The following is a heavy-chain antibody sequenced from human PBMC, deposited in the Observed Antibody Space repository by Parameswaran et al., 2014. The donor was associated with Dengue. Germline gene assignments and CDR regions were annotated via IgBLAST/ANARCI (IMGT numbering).Heavy chain of an antibody. CDR2: IYYSGST. J-gene: IGHJ4*02. V-gene: IGHV4-39*01. D-gene: IGHD6-19*01. Sequence: WIRQPPGKGLEWIGSIYYSGSTYYNPSLKSRVTISVDTSKNQFSLKLSSVTAADTAVYYCARRPGIAVADPIDYWGQGTLVTVSS. CDR3: ARRPGIAVADPIDY.